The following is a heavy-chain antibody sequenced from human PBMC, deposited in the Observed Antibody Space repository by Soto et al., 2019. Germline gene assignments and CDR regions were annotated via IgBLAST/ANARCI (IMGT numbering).Heavy chain of an antibody. Sequence: QLQLQESGPGLVKPSETLSLTCTVSGGSISSSSYYWGWIRQPPGKGLEWIGEINNGGSSNYNPSLKSRGSMSVGTSNNQFSLKLTSVTAADTAVYYCARGRGDGYNQNWYFDLWGRGTLVTVSS. CDR1: GGSISSSSYY. CDR2: INNGGSS. D-gene: IGHD3-10*01. CDR3: ARGRGDGYNQNWYFDL. V-gene: IGHV4-39*07. J-gene: IGHJ2*01.